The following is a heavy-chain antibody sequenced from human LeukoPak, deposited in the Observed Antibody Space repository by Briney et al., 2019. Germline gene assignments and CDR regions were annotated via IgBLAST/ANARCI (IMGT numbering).Heavy chain of an antibody. D-gene: IGHD6-19*01. Sequence: ASVKVSCKASGYTFTSYAMHWVRQAPGQRLEWMGWINAGNGNTKYSQKFQGRVTMTRDTSASTAYMELSSLRSEDTAVYYCARDKVDSSGSLDYWGQGTLVTVSS. CDR1: GYTFTSYA. V-gene: IGHV1-3*01. CDR2: INAGNGNT. J-gene: IGHJ4*02. CDR3: ARDKVDSSGSLDY.